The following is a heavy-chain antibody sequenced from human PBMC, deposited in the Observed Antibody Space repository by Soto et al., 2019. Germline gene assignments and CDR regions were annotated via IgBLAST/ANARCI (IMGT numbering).Heavy chain of an antibody. Sequence: SETLSLTCAVSGGSISSGGYSWSWIRQPPGKGLEWIGYIYHSGSTYYNPSLKSRVTISVDTSKNQFSLKLKSVTAADTAVYYCARDMTTVTHADYWGQGTLVTVSS. CDR2: IYHSGST. J-gene: IGHJ4*02. V-gene: IGHV4-30-2*01. CDR1: GGSISSGGYS. D-gene: IGHD4-17*01. CDR3: ARDMTTVTHADY.